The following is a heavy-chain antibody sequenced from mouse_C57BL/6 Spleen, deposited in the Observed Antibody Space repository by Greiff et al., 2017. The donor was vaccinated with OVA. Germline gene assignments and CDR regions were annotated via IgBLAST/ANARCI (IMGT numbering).Heavy chain of an antibody. CDR2: INPSNGGT. CDR1: GYTFTSYW. J-gene: IGHJ1*03. V-gene: IGHV1-53*01. CDR3: ARLGYYGSTWYFDV. Sequence: QVQLQQPGTELVKPGASVKLSCKASGYTFTSYWMHWVKQRPGQGLEWIGNINPSNGGTNYNEKFKSKATLTVDKSSSTAYMQLSSLTSEDSAVYYCARLGYYGSTWYFDVWGTGTTVTVSS. D-gene: IGHD1-1*01.